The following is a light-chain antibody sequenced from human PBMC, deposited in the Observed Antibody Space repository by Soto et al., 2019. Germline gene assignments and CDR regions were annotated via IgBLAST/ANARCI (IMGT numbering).Light chain of an antibody. J-gene: IGKJ1*01. CDR3: QQYNNFWT. CDR1: QSVSIW. Sequence: DIQMTQSPSTLSASVGDTVTITFRASQSVSIWLAWYQKKPGKAPKVLIWDASTLQRGVPSRLSGSGSGTEFTLTISSLQPDDFATYYCQQYNNFWTFGQGTKVDIK. CDR2: DAS. V-gene: IGKV1-5*01.